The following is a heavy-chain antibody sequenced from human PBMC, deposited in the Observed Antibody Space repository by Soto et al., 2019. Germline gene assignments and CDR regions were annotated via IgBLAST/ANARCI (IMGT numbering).Heavy chain of an antibody. CDR2: IYYSGST. D-gene: IGHD2-2*01. V-gene: IGHV4-30-4*08. Sequence: TLSRTCIVSGGSISSCHYHSGWVRQAPGKGLGWSGYIYYSGSTYYNPSLKSRVTISVDTSKNQFSLKLSSVTAADTAVYYCARVTKDILLVPAAMPDYFDYWGQGTLVTVPQ. CDR3: ARVTKDILLVPAAMPDYFDY. CDR1: GGSISSCHYH. J-gene: IGHJ4*02.